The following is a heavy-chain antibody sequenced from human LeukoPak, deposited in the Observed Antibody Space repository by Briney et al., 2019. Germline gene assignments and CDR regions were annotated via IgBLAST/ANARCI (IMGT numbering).Heavy chain of an antibody. D-gene: IGHD3-10*01. J-gene: IGHJ4*02. Sequence: PGGSLRLSCAASGFTFDDYAMHWVRQAPGKGLEWVSGISWSSGSIGYADSVKGRFTISRDNAKNSLYLQMNSLRAEDTALYYCAKDMSYGSGSRFDYWGQGTLVTVSS. CDR2: ISWSSGSI. CDR1: GFTFDDYA. V-gene: IGHV3-9*01. CDR3: AKDMSYGSGSRFDY.